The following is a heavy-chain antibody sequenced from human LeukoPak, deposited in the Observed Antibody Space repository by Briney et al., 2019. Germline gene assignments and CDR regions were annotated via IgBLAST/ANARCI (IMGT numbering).Heavy chain of an antibody. CDR1: GFTFSSYA. D-gene: IGHD3-16*01. CDR2: VSGRGGRT. J-gene: IGHJ4*02. CDR3: AKDRTRDVWGGVPGRY. V-gene: IGHV3-23*01. Sequence: GGSLRLSCAASGFTFSSYAMSWVGQAPGKGLEWVSAVSGRGGRTYYVDCVKGRFTISRDNSKNTLYLQMNSLRAEDTAVYYCAKDRTRDVWGGVPGRYWGQGTLVTVSS.